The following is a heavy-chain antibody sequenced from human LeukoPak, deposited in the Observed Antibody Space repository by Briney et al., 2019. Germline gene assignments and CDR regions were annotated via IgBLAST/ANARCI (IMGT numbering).Heavy chain of an antibody. Sequence: GGSLRLSCAASGFTFSDVWMSWVRQAPGKGLEWVGRIKSKTDGGTTDYAAPVKGRFTISRDDSKNTLYLQMNSLKTEDTAVYYCTTDIVVVPAAMGYYYYYGMDVWGQGTTVTVSS. D-gene: IGHD2-2*01. J-gene: IGHJ6*02. CDR2: IKSKTDGGTT. CDR1: GFTFSDVW. V-gene: IGHV3-15*01. CDR3: TTDIVVVPAAMGYYYYYGMDV.